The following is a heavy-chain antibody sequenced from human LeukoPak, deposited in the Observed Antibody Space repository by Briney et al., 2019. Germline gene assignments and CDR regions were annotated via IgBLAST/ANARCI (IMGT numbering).Heavy chain of an antibody. V-gene: IGHV3-9*01. D-gene: IGHD3-22*01. CDR3: AKDRDYDSSGRIDY. Sequence: PGRSLRLSCAASGFTFDDYAMHWVRQAPGKGLEWVSGISWNSGSIGYADSVKGRFTISRDNAKNSLYLQMNSLRAEDTALYYSAKDRDYDSSGRIDYWGQGTLVTVSS. CDR2: ISWNSGSI. J-gene: IGHJ4*02. CDR1: GFTFDDYA.